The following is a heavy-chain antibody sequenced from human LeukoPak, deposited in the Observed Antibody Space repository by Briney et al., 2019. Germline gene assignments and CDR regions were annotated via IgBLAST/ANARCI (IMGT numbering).Heavy chain of an antibody. D-gene: IGHD2-2*01. CDR1: GYTFTSYG. CDR2: ISAYNGNT. Sequence: ASVKVSCKASGYTFTSYGISWVRQAPGQGLEWMGWISAYNGNTNYAQKLQGRVTMTTDTSTSTAYMELRSLRSDDTAVYYCARVASYQLLYWFDPWGQGTLVTVSS. V-gene: IGHV1-18*01. CDR3: ARVASYQLLYWFDP. J-gene: IGHJ5*02.